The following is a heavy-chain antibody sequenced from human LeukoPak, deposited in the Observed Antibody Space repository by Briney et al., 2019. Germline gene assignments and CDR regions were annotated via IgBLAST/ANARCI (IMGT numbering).Heavy chain of an antibody. CDR2: IYSSGTT. J-gene: IGHJ3*02. CDR3: ARQSCDSAACPHLNVFEI. CDR1: SDSISGSS. Sequence: SETLSLTCTASSDSISGSSWSWIRQPPGKGLEWIGCIYSSGTTNYNPSLESRGSISLGTSKNQFSLRLTSVTAADTAVYYCARQSCDSAACPHLNVFEIWGQGTMVTVSS. D-gene: IGHD2/OR15-2a*01. V-gene: IGHV4-59*08.